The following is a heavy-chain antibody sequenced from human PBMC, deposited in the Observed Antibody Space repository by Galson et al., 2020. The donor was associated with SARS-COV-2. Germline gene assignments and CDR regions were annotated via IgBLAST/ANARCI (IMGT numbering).Heavy chain of an antibody. CDR3: ARRIAVTGGAIDY. CDR1: GYRFTDYW. CDR2: MSPDGSDS. D-gene: IGHD6-19*01. J-gene: IGHJ4*02. Sequence: GESLKISCQGSGYRFTDYWIGWVRQMPGKGLEWLAIMSPDGSDSRHNPSLQGQVTMSVDMSISTAYLQWSSLKASDTAMYYCARRIAVTGGAIDYWGQGTLGTVSS. V-gene: IGHV5-51*01.